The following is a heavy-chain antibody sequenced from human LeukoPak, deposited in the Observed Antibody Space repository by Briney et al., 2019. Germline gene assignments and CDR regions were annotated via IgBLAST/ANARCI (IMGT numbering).Heavy chain of an antibody. V-gene: IGHV4-31*03. CDR1: GGSISSGGYY. D-gene: IGHD2-15*01. CDR3: ARDPRRYCSGGSCYSGFDY. CDR2: IYYSGST. J-gene: IGHJ4*02. Sequence: SETLSLTCTVYGGSISSGGYYWSWIRQHPGKGVEWIGYIYYSGSTYYNPSLKSRVTISVDTSKNQFSLKLSSVTAADTAVYYCARDPRRYCSGGSCYSGFDYWGQGTLVTVSS.